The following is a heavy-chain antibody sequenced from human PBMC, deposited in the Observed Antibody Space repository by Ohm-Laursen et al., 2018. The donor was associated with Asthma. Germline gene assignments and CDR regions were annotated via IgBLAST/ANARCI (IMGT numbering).Heavy chain of an antibody. Sequence: SQTLSLTCTVSGGSISSYYWSWIRQPPGKGLEWIGYIYYSGSTNYNPSLKSRVTISVDTSKNQFSLKLSSVTAADTAVYYCARIPYDSSGYYLFDYWGQGTLVTVSS. CDR1: GGSISSYY. V-gene: IGHV4-59*01. CDR2: IYYSGST. D-gene: IGHD3-22*01. J-gene: IGHJ4*02. CDR3: ARIPYDSSGYYLFDY.